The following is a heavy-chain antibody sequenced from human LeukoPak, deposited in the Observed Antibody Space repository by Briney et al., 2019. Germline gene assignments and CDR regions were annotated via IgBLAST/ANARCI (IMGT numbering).Heavy chain of an antibody. V-gene: IGHV3-74*01. J-gene: IGHJ4*02. CDR3: ARDLYYYGSGSLDY. CDR1: GFSFSGHW. D-gene: IGHD3-10*01. CDR2: ISPTGSTT. Sequence: GGSLRLSCTASGFSFSGHWMHWARQLPGKGLVWVSRISPTGSTTSYADSVKGRFTVSRDNAKNTLYLQMNSLGAEDTAVYYCARDLYYYGSGSLDYWGQGTLVTVSS.